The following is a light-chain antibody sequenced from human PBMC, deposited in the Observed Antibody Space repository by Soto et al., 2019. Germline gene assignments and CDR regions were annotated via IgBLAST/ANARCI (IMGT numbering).Light chain of an antibody. Sequence: DIVMTQSPDSLAVSLGERATINCKSSQRVLYSSNITNYLAWYQQKPGQPPKLLIYWASTRESGVPDRFSGSGSGTDFTLTISSLQAEDVAVYYCQQYYSTPFTFGQGTRLEIK. CDR1: QRVLYSSNITNY. CDR3: QQYYSTPFT. J-gene: IGKJ5*01. CDR2: WAS. V-gene: IGKV4-1*01.